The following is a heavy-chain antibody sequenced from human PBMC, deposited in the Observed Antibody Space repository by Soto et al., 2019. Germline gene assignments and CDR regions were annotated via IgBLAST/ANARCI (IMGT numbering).Heavy chain of an antibody. CDR1: GGSISSYY. J-gene: IGHJ6*03. D-gene: IGHD5-12*01. CDR2: IYYSGST. V-gene: IGHV4-59*08. Sequence: SETLSLTCTVSGGSISSYYWSWIRQPPGKGLEWIGYIYYSGSTNYNPSLKSRVTISVETSKNQFSLKLTSVTAADTAVYYCARGSLNSGYAQDGYYYMDVWGKGTTVTVSS. CDR3: ARGSLNSGYAQDGYYYMDV.